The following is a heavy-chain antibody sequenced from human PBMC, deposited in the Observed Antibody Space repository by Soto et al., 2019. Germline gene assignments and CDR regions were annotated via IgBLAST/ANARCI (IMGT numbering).Heavy chain of an antibody. V-gene: IGHV4-4*02. CDR3: ARGVGLELELPLGVWFDY. CDR1: GGSISSSNW. J-gene: IGHJ5*01. Sequence: KTSETLSLTCAVSGGSISSSNWWRWVRQPPGKGLEWIGEIYHSGSTNYNPSLKSRVTISVDKSKNQFSLKLSSVTAADTAVYYCARGVGLELELPLGVWFDYWGQGTLVTVSS. D-gene: IGHD1-7*01. CDR2: IYHSGST.